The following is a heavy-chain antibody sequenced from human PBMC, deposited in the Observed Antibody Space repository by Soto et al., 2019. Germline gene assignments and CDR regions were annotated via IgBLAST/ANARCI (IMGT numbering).Heavy chain of an antibody. CDR1: EFSVSSNY. CDR3: ARGSYRAFDY. J-gene: IGHJ4*02. CDR2: IYAGGAT. Sequence: PGGSLRLSCAASEFSVSSNYLSWVRQAPGKGLEWVAGIYAGGATYYADSVRGRFTISRDNSKNTLFLQMNSLRVEDTAVYYCARGSYRAFDYWGQGTLVTVSS. D-gene: IGHD3-10*01. V-gene: IGHV3-53*01.